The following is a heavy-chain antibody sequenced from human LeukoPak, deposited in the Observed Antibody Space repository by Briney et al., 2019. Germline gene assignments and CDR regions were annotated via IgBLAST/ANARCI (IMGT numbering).Heavy chain of an antibody. J-gene: IGHJ6*04. D-gene: IGHD2-2*01. Sequence: PGVSLRLSCAASGFTHSSYSMSCARQARGKGLEWVSAISGSGGSTYYADAVKGRFTIYRDNSKNTLYLQMNSLRAEDTAVYYCAKGWGSDGYCSSTSWARYYYYGMDVWGKGTTVTVSS. V-gene: IGHV3-23*01. CDR3: AKGWGSDGYCSSTSWARYYYYGMDV. CDR1: GFTHSSYS. CDR2: ISGSGGST.